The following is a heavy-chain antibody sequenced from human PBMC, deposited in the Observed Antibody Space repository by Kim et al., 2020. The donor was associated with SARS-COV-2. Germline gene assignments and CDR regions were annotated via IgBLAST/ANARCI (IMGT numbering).Heavy chain of an antibody. CDR2: ISYDGSNK. V-gene: IGHV3-30*03. Sequence: GGSLRLSCAASGFTFSSYGMHWVRQAPGKGLEWVAVISYDGSNKYYADSVKGRFTISRYNSKNTLYLQMNSLRAEDMAVYYCATGAYDYVWGSYRYLFDCWGKRALVTVSS. J-gene: IGHJ4*02. CDR3: ATGAYDYVWGSYRYLFDC. D-gene: IGHD3-16*02. CDR1: GFTFSSYG.